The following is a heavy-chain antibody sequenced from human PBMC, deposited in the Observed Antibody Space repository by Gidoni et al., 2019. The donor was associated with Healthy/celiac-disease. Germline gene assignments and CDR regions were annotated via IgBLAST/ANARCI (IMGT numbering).Heavy chain of an antibody. CDR3: ARERYYYDSSGYYYYFDY. J-gene: IGHJ4*02. CDR1: GFTFSSYW. Sequence: EVQLVESGGGLVQPGGSLRLSCAASGFTFSSYWMSWVRQAPGKGLEWVANIKQDGSEKYYVDSVKGRFTISRDNAKNSLYLQMNSLRAEDTAVYYCARERYYYDSSGYYYYFDYWGQGTLVTVSS. D-gene: IGHD3-22*01. CDR2: IKQDGSEK. V-gene: IGHV3-7*01.